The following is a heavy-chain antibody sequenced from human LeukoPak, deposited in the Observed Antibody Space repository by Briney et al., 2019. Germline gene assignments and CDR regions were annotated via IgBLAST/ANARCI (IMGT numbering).Heavy chain of an antibody. Sequence: SETLSLTCTVSGFSISRGHYWGWVRRPPGAGLEWIGSVYQSGTTYYNPSLKSRVTTSVDMSKNQFSLRLRPVTAADTAVYYCARIFIRNGYSSYFDCWGQGTLVTVSS. CDR1: GFSISRGHY. J-gene: IGHJ4*02. CDR2: VYQSGTT. V-gene: IGHV4-38-2*02. CDR3: ARIFIRNGYSSYFDC. D-gene: IGHD5-18*01.